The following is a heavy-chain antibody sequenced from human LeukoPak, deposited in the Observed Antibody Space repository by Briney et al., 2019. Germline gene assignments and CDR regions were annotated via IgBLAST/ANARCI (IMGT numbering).Heavy chain of an antibody. CDR2: IFYSGALFSRGDT. J-gene: IGHJ5*02. D-gene: IGHD3-10*01. Sequence: SETLSLTCNVSGDAVINNHYYWGWIRQSPGKGLEWIANIFYSGALFSRGDTYYNPSLKSRVTISVDTSKNQFSLKLNSVTAADTAVYYCARDSNSRLTMVRGVLGWFDPWGPGILVSVSS. CDR1: GDAVINNHYY. CDR3: ARDSNSRLTMVRGVLGWFDP. V-gene: IGHV4-61*01.